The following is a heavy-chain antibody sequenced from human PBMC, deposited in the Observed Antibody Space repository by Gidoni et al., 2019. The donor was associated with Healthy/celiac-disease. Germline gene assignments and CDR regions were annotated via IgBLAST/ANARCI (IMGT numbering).Heavy chain of an antibody. CDR2: ISWNSGSI. CDR3: AKDRAIDMLTGYYLGEHFDY. D-gene: IGHD3-9*01. Sequence: EVQLVESGGGLVQPGRSLRLSCAASGFTFDDYAMHWVRQAPGKGLEWVSGISWNSGSIGYADSVKGRVTISRDNAKNSLYMQMNRLRAEDTALYYCAKDRAIDMLTGYYLGEHFDYWGQGTLVTVSS. V-gene: IGHV3-9*01. CDR1: GFTFDDYA. J-gene: IGHJ4*02.